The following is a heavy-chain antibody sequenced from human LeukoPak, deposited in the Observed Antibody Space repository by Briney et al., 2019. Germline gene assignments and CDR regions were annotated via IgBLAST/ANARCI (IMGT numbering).Heavy chain of an antibody. D-gene: IGHD5-12*01. CDR2: IYYSGST. CDR3: ARGGYSGYDWSDY. Sequence: SETLSLTCTVSGGSISNYYWSWIRQFPGKGLEWIGNIYYSGSTKYNPSLKSRVTISVDTSKNQSSLKLSSVTAADTAVYYCARGGYSGYDWSDYWGQGTLVTVSS. J-gene: IGHJ4*02. V-gene: IGHV4-59*01. CDR1: GGSISNYY.